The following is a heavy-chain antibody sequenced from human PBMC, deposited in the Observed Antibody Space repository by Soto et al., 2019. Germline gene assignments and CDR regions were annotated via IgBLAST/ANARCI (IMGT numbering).Heavy chain of an antibody. CDR1: GGSIRSSSYY. CDR2: IYYSGST. Sequence: PLETLSLTYSVSGGSIRSSSYYWGWIRQPPGKGLEWIGSIYYSGSTYYNPSLKSRVTISVDTSKNQFSLKLSSVTAADTAVYYRARLNPRRYFDYWGHGTLVTISS. J-gene: IGHJ4*01. V-gene: IGHV4-39*01. CDR3: ARLNPRRYFDY.